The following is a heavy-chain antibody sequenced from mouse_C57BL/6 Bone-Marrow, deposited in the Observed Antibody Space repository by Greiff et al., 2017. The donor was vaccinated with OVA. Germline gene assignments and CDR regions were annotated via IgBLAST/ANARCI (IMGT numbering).Heavy chain of an antibody. CDR2: IYPGDGDT. CDR3: ARSGYWYFDV. Sequence: VKLMESGAELVKPGASVKTSCKASGYAFSSYWMNWVKQRPGKGLEWIGQIYPGDGDTNYNGKFKGKATLTADKSSSTAYMQLSSLTSEDSAVYFCARSGYWYFDVWGTGTTVTVSS. V-gene: IGHV1-80*01. CDR1: GYAFSSYW. J-gene: IGHJ1*03.